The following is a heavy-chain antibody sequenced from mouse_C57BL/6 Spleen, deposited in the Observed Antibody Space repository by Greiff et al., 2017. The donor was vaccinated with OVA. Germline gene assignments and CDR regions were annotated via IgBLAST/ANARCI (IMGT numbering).Heavy chain of an antibody. Sequence: QVQLQQPGTELVKPGASVKLSCKASGYTFTSYWMHWVKQRPGQGLEWIGNINPSNGGTNYNEKFKSKATLTVDKSSSTAYMQLSSLTSEDAAVDYGARGGFYYGSSYDYWGQGTTLTVSS. CDR1: GYTFTSYW. V-gene: IGHV1-53*01. D-gene: IGHD1-1*01. CDR2: INPSNGGT. CDR3: ARGGFYYGSSYDY. J-gene: IGHJ2*01.